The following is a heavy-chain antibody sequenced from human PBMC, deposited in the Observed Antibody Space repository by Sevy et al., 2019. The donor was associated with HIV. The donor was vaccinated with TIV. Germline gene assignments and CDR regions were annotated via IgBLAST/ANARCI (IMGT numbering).Heavy chain of an antibody. CDR1: GDSVSSKGAA. V-gene: IGHV6-1*01. D-gene: IGHD4-17*01. Sequence: KQSQTLSLTCAISGDSVSSKGAAWNWIRQSPSRGLEWLGRTYYRSKWYNNYAVSVKSRITINPDTSKNQFSLHLDSMTPEDTAVYYCARAVTTLDGRGGNCFDSWGQGILVTVSS. CDR2: TYYRSKWYN. CDR3: ARAVTTLDGRGGNCFDS. J-gene: IGHJ5*01.